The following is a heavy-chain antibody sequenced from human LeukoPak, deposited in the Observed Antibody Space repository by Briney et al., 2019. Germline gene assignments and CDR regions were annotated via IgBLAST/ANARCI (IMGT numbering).Heavy chain of an antibody. CDR3: ARDYILREYDFWSGSPLYYYGMDV. CDR1: GFTFSSYG. Sequence: GGSLRLSCAASGFTFSSYGMHWVRQAPGKGLEWVAVIWHDGSNKYYADSVKGRFTISRDNSKNTLYLQMNSLRAEDTAVYYCARDYILREYDFWSGSPLYYYGMDVWGQGTTVTVSS. CDR2: IWHDGSNK. V-gene: IGHV3-33*01. J-gene: IGHJ6*02. D-gene: IGHD3-3*01.